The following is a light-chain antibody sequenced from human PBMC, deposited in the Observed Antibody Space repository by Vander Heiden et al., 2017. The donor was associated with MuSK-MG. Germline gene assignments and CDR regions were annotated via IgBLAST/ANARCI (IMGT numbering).Light chain of an antibody. Sequence: QSALTQPASVSGSPGQSITISCTGTSSDVENYNLVSWYQKHPGRAPKVMIYEVTKRPSGVSNRFSGSKSGNTASLTISGLQAEDEADYYCCSYAGSYNVVFGGGTKLTVL. CDR3: CSYAGSYNVV. J-gene: IGLJ2*01. V-gene: IGLV2-23*02. CDR2: EVT. CDR1: SSDVENYNL.